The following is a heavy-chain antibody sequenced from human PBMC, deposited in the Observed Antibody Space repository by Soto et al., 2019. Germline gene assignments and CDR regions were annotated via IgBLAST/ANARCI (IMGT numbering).Heavy chain of an antibody. CDR1: GFSFSSYS. CDR3: ARDSKGYDFDY. CDR2: ISSSSNYT. J-gene: IGHJ4*02. V-gene: IGHV3-21*01. D-gene: IGHD5-12*01. Sequence: VQLVESGGGLVRPGGSLRLSCAASGFSFSSYSINWVRQAPGKGLEWVSSISSSSNYTYYADSVKGRFTISRDNAKNSLYLQMNSLRAEDTAVYYCARDSKGYDFDYWGQGTLVTVSS.